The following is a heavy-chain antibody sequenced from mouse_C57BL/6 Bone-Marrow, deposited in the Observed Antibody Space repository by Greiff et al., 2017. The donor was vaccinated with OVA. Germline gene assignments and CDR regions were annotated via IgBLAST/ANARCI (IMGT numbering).Heavy chain of an antibody. V-gene: IGHV1-64*01. J-gene: IGHJ4*01. CDR2: IHPNSGST. D-gene: IGHD3-2*02. Sequence: QVQLQQPGAELVKPGASVTLSCKASGYTFTSYWMHWVKQRPGQGLEWIGMIHPNSGSTNYNEKFKSKATLTVDKSSSTAYMQLSSLTSEDSAVYYCARRGSYAMDYWGQGTSVTVSS. CDR1: GYTFTSYW. CDR3: ARRGSYAMDY.